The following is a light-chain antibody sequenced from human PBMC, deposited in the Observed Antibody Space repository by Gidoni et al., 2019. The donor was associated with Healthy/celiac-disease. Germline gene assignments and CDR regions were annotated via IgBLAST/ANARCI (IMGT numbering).Light chain of an antibody. CDR2: DAS. Sequence: EIVLTQSPATLSLSPGERATLSCRASQSVSSYLAWYQQKPGQAPRLLIYDASNRATGIPARFSGSGSGTDFTFTISSLEPEDFAVYYCQQGETFGQGTKLEIK. CDR3: QQGET. CDR1: QSVSSY. V-gene: IGKV3-11*01. J-gene: IGKJ2*01.